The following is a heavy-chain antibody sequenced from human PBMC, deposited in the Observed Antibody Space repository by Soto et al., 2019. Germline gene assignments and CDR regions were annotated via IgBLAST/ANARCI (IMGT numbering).Heavy chain of an antibody. CDR3: ARDLSGYDFWGAPGGMDV. D-gene: IGHD3-3*01. J-gene: IGHJ6*02. Sequence: LXLTCTVAGGSLSSYYCSWIRQPPGKGLEWIGYIYYSGSTNYSPSLKSRVTISVDTSKNQFSLKLSSVTAADTAVYYCARDLSGYDFWGAPGGMDVWGQGTTVTV. CDR2: IYYSGST. CDR1: GGSLSSYY. V-gene: IGHV4-59*01.